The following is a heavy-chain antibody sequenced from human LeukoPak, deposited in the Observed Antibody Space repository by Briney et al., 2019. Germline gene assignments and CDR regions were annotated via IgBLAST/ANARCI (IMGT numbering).Heavy chain of an antibody. CDR3: ARGPSLWFGEYDY. Sequence: SETLSLTCTVSGYSISSGYYWGWIRQPPGNGLEWIGSIYHSGSTYYNPSLKSRVTISVDTSKNQFSLKLSSVTAADTAVYYCARGPSLWFGEYDYWGQGTPVTVSS. V-gene: IGHV4-38-2*02. J-gene: IGHJ4*02. CDR2: IYHSGST. CDR1: GYSISSGYY. D-gene: IGHD3-10*01.